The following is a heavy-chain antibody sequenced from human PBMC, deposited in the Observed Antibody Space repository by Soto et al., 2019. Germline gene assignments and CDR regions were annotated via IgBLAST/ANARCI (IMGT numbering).Heavy chain of an antibody. CDR2: MYNTGST. Sequence: SETLSLTCTFSGRSINSYYWSWLLQPPGKGLELIGYMYNTGSTIYNPSLKSRVTISVDTSKNQFSLKLNSVTAADTAVYYCARDLWGYCGADCYPLDVWGQGTTVTVS. D-gene: IGHD2-21*02. V-gene: IGHV4-59*01. J-gene: IGHJ6*02. CDR3: ARDLWGYCGADCYPLDV. CDR1: GRSINSYY.